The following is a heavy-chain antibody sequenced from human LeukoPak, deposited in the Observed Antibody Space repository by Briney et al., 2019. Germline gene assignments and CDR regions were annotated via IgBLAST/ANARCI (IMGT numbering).Heavy chain of an antibody. CDR1: GGSFSGYY. Sequence: SETPSLTCAVYGGSFSGYYWSWIRQPPGKGLEWIGEINHSGSTNYNPSLKSRVTISVDTSKNQFSLKLSSVTAADTAVYYCARGGCSGGSCYAHYYYGMDVWGQGTTVTVSS. CDR2: INHSGST. V-gene: IGHV4-34*01. CDR3: ARGGCSGGSCYAHYYYGMDV. J-gene: IGHJ6*02. D-gene: IGHD2-15*01.